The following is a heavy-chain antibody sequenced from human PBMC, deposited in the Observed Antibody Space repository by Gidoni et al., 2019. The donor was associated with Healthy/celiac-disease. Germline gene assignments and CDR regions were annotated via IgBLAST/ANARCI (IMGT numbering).Heavy chain of an antibody. D-gene: IGHD3-10*01. Sequence: QVQLQQWGAGLLKPSETLSLTCAVYGGSFSGYYWSWIRQPPGKGLEWIGEINHSGSTNYNPSLKSRVTISVDTSKNQFSLKLSSVTAADTAVYYCARGRDGSGSYYKVWFDPWGQGTLVTVSS. CDR3: ARGRDGSGSYYKVWFDP. J-gene: IGHJ5*02. V-gene: IGHV4-34*01. CDR2: INHSGST. CDR1: GGSFSGYY.